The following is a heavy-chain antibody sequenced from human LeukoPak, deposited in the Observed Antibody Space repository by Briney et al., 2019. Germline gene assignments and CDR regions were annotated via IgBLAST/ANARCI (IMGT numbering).Heavy chain of an antibody. D-gene: IGHD5-18*01. CDR1: GGSISSSSYY. V-gene: IGHV4-39*01. CDR2: IYYSGST. J-gene: IGHJ5*02. Sequence: SETLSLTCTVSGGSISSSSYYWGWIRQPPGKGLEWIGSIYYSGSTYYNPSLKSRVTISVDTSKNQFSLKLSSVTAADTAVYYCARQRGEGVPVIQLWLRRDGPPNWFDPWGQGTLVTVSS. CDR3: ARQRGEGVPVIQLWLRRDGPPNWFDP.